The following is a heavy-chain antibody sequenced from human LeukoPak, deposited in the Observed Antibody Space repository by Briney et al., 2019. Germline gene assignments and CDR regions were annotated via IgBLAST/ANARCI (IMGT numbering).Heavy chain of an antibody. D-gene: IGHD6-19*01. CDR1: GGTFSSYA. CDR2: IIPIFGTA. J-gene: IGHJ4*02. CDR3: ARFSPGVAVAGDDY. Sequence: SVKVSCKASGGTFSSYAISWVRQAPRQGLEWMGGIIPIFGTANYAQKFQGRVTITADESTSTAYMELSSLRSEDTAVYYCARFSPGVAVAGDDYWGQGTLVTVSS. V-gene: IGHV1-69*01.